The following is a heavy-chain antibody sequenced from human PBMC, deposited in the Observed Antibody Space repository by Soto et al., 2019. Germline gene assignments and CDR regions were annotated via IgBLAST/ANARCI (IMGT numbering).Heavy chain of an antibody. Sequence: EVQLVESGGGLVQPGGSLRLSCETSDFVFYDHYMDWVRQTPGKGLEWVGRIRNTASSYSTKFAASVQGRFSISRDNSQNLLYLHMKSLQTEDTAVYYGARVSADTRTYFFDSWGQGALVTVSS. J-gene: IGHJ4*02. CDR2: IRNTASSYST. D-gene: IGHD5-18*01. V-gene: IGHV3-72*01. CDR3: ARVSADTRTYFFDS. CDR1: DFVFYDHY.